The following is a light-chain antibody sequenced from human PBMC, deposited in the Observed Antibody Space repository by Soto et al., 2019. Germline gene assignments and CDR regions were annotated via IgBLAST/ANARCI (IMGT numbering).Light chain of an antibody. V-gene: IGLV2-11*01. CDR1: SGNIGAYNF. Sequence: QSALTQPRSVSGSPGQSVTISCTGASGNIGAYNFVSWYQLHPDKAPKVIIYDATKRPSGVPDRVSGSKSGNTASLTISGLQAEDEADYYCCSYAGGYTFVFGNGTKLTVL. J-gene: IGLJ1*01. CDR2: DAT. CDR3: CSYAGGYTFV.